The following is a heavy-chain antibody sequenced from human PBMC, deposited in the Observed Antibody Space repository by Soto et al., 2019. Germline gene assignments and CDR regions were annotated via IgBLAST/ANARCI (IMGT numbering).Heavy chain of an antibody. Sequence: SVKVSCKASGGTFSSYAIRWVRRAPGQGLEWMGGIIPIFGTANYAQKFPGRVTITADESTSTAYMELSSLRSEDTAVYYCARERGRYFDWSTYGMDVWGQGTTVTVSS. CDR2: IIPIFGTA. V-gene: IGHV1-69*13. CDR3: ARERGRYFDWSTYGMDV. J-gene: IGHJ6*02. CDR1: GGTFSSYA. D-gene: IGHD3-9*01.